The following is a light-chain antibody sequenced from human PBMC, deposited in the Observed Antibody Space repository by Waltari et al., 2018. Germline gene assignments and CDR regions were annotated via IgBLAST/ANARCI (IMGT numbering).Light chain of an antibody. Sequence: QSALTQPASVSGSPGQSITIPCTGTSSYVGSYNLVSWYQQPPGKAPKLMIYEGSKRPSGVSNRFSGSKSGNTASLTISGLQAEDEADYYCCSYAGGSTYVFGTGTKVTVL. CDR2: EGS. V-gene: IGLV2-23*01. CDR3: CSYAGGSTYV. CDR1: SSYVGSYNL. J-gene: IGLJ1*01.